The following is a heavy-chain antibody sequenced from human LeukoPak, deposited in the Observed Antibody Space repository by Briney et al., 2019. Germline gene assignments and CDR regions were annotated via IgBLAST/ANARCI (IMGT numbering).Heavy chain of an antibody. V-gene: IGHV3-23*01. CDR1: GFTFSSYA. D-gene: IGHD6-19*01. CDR2: ISGSGGST. J-gene: IGHJ4*02. CDR3: AKDSAPNSSGAV. Sequence: GWSLRLSCAASGFTFSSYAMSWVRQAPGKGLEWVAAISGSGGSTYYADSVKGRFTISRDNSKNTLYLQMNSLRAEDTAVYYCAKDSAPNSSGAVWGQGTLVTVSS.